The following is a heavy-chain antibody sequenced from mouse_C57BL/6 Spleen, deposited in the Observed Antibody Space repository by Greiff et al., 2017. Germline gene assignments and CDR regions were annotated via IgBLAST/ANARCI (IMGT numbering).Heavy chain of an antibody. CDR3: AREGPDY. CDR2: ISSGGSYT. J-gene: IGHJ2*01. V-gene: IGHV5-6*01. Sequence: EVQLVESGGDLAKPGGSLKLSCAASGFTFSSYGMSWVRQTPDKRLEWVATISSGGSYTYYPDSVKGRFTISRDNAKNTLYLQMSSLKSEDTAMYYCAREGPDYWGQGTTLTVSS. CDR1: GFTFSSYG.